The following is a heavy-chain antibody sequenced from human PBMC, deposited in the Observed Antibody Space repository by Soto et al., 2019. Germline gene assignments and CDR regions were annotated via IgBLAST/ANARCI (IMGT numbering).Heavy chain of an antibody. D-gene: IGHD3-22*01. Sequence: QVQLQESGPGLVKPSQTLSLTCTVAGVSISSGGYYWSWIRQHPGKGLEWIGYIYYSGSTYYNPSLKSRVTISVDTSKNQFSLKLSSVTDADTAVYYCATYDSSDYYSGAPIGWFDPWGQGTLVTVSS. CDR3: ATYDSSDYYSGAPIGWFDP. V-gene: IGHV4-31*03. J-gene: IGHJ5*02. CDR2: IYYSGST. CDR1: GVSISSGGYY.